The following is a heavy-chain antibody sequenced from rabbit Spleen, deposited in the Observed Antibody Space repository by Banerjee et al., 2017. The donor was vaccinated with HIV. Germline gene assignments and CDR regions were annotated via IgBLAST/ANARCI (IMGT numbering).Heavy chain of an antibody. CDR3: ARDLTSVVGWNFNL. Sequence: QEELEESGGGLVKPEGSLTLTCKASGFSFSDRDVMCWVRQAPGKGLQWIACINVYTGKPVYATWAKGRFTISRTSSTTVTLQMTSLTAADTATYFCARDLTSVVGWNFNLWGPGHPRHRL. CDR1: GFSFSDRDV. V-gene: IGHV1S45*01. CDR2: INVYTGKP. D-gene: IGHD1-1*01. J-gene: IGHJ4*01.